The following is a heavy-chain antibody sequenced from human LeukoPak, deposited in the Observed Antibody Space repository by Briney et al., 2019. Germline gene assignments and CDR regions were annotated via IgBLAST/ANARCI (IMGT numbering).Heavy chain of an antibody. V-gene: IGHV4-59*01. D-gene: IGHD5-12*01. CDR2: VYDTGRT. CDR1: GDSMSGYY. Sequence: PSETLSLTCGVSGDSMSGYYWSWIRQPPGKGLEWIGCVYDTGRTTYPAKTNYNPSLPVRVTMSMYTSKNQFSLKLSSVTAADSAVYFCARGHGYNNGYPYFDSWGQGTLVSVSS. J-gene: IGHJ4*02. CDR3: ARGHGYNNGYPYFDS.